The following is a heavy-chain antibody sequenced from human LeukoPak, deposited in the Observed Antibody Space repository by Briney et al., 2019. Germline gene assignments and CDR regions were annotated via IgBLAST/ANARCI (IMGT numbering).Heavy chain of an antibody. D-gene: IGHD3-10*01. CDR1: GFTFTSSA. J-gene: IGHJ3*02. CDR3: AVENPTYYYGSGGDPDAFDI. V-gene: IGHV1-58*02. CDR2: IVVGSGNT. Sequence: GASVKVSCKASGFTFTSSAMQWVRQARGQRLEWIGWIVVGSGNTNYAQKFQERVTITRDMSTSTAYMELSSLRSEDTAVYYCAVENPTYYYGSGGDPDAFDIWGQGTMVTVSS.